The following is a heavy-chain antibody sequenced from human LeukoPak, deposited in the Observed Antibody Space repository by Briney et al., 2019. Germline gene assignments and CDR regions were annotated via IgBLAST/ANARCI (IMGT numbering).Heavy chain of an antibody. Sequence: SVKVSCXASGGTFSSYAISWVRQAPGQGLEWMGGIIPIFGTANYAQKFQGRVTITADESTSTAYMELSSLRSEDTAVYYCARGCSGGSCYSAGYFQHWGQGTLVTVSS. CDR1: GGTFSSYA. CDR3: ARGCSGGSCYSAGYFQH. CDR2: IIPIFGTA. V-gene: IGHV1-69*01. J-gene: IGHJ1*01. D-gene: IGHD2-15*01.